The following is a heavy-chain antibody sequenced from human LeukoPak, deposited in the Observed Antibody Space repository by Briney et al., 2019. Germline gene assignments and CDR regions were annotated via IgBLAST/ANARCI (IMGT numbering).Heavy chain of an antibody. CDR1: GYRFINYW. V-gene: IGHV5-51*01. J-gene: IGHJ3*02. CDR3: ARQGHYYDDTGYYYDAFDM. D-gene: IGHD3-22*01. CDR2: IYPGDSDI. Sequence: GESLKISCKGSGYRFINYWIGWVRQMPGKGLEWMGIIYPGDSDIRYSPSFQGQVSISADESISTVSLQWSSLKASDTAMYYCARQGHYYDDTGYYYDAFDMWGQGTMVTVSS.